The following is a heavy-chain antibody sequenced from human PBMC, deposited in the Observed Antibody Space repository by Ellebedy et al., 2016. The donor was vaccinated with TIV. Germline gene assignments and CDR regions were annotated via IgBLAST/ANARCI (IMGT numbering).Heavy chain of an antibody. J-gene: IGHJ4*02. D-gene: IGHD6-19*01. CDR2: ISWNSGSI. CDR1: GFTFDDYA. CDR3: AKGRGSGSYYFDY. V-gene: IGHV3-9*01. Sequence: GGSLRLXCAASGFTFDDYAMHWVRQAPGKGLEWVSGISWNSGSIAYADSVKGRLSISRDNAKRALYLQINSLRAEDTAVYYCAKGRGSGSYYFDYWGQGTLVTVSS.